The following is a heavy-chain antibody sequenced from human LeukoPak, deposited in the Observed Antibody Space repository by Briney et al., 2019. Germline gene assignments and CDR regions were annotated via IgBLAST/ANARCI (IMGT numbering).Heavy chain of an antibody. CDR1: GFTFSSYS. V-gene: IGHV3-48*01. CDR2: ISSSSSTI. J-gene: IGHJ4*02. Sequence: GGSLRLSCAASGFTFSSYSMNWVRQAPGKGLEWVSYISSSSSTIYYADSVKGRFTISRDNAKNSLYLQMNSLRAEDTAVYYCAKGRYRTRVVVPDYWGQGTLVTVSS. CDR3: AKGRYRTRVVVPDY. D-gene: IGHD2-15*01.